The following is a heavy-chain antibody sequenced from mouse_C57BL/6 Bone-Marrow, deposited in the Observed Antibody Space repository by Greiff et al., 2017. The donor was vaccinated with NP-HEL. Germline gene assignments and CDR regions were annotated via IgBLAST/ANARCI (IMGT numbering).Heavy chain of an antibody. J-gene: IGHJ4*01. Sequence: EVQLVESGGGLVQPGGSLSLSCAASGFTFTDYYMSWVRQPPGKALEWVGFIRNKANGYTIEYSASVKGRFTISRDISQSILYLQMNALRAEDSATYYCARSIYYDYADDPFYGMDYWGQGTSVTVSS. CDR3: ARSIYYDYADDPFYGMDY. CDR1: GFTFTDYY. CDR2: IRNKANGYTI. V-gene: IGHV7-3*01. D-gene: IGHD2-4*01.